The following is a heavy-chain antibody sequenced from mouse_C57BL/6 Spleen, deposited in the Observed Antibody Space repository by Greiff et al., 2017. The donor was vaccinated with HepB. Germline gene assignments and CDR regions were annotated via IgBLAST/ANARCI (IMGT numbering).Heavy chain of an antibody. V-gene: IGHV1-81*01. CDR3: ARTYDYDGGEYYYAMDY. Sequence: VKLMESGAELARPGASVKLSCKASGYTFTSYGISWVKQRTGQGLEWIGEIYPRSGNTYYNEKFKGKATLTADKSSSTAYMELRSLTSEDSAVYFCARTYDYDGGEYYYAMDYWGQGTSVTVSS. D-gene: IGHD2-4*01. CDR2: IYPRSGNT. CDR1: GYTFTSYG. J-gene: IGHJ4*01.